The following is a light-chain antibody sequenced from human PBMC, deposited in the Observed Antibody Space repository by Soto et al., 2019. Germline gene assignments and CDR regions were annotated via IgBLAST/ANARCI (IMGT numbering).Light chain of an antibody. V-gene: IGKV1-5*01. CDR1: QFISSW. Sequence: DIPMTQSPSTLSASVGDRVTITCRASQFISSWLAWYQQKPGKVPKLLIFHASNLESGVPSRFSGSGSGTEFTLTISRLQPDDFATYYCQQYNSYPWTFGQGTKVEI. CDR2: HAS. J-gene: IGKJ1*01. CDR3: QQYNSYPWT.